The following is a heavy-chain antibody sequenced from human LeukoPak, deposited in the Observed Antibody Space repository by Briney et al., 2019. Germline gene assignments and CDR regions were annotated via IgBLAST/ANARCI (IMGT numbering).Heavy chain of an antibody. CDR1: GGSISSGGYY. V-gene: IGHV4-61*08. Sequence: SQTLSLTCTVSGGSISSGGYYWSWIRQPPGKGLEWIGYIYYSGSTNYNPSLKSRVTISVDTSKNQSSLKLSSVTAADTAVYYCASQYGDSDAFDIWGQGTMVTVSS. CDR2: IYYSGST. J-gene: IGHJ3*02. D-gene: IGHD4-17*01. CDR3: ASQYGDSDAFDI.